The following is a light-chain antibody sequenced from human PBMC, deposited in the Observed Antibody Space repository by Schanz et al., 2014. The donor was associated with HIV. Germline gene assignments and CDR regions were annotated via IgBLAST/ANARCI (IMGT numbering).Light chain of an antibody. Sequence: FMLTQPQSVSESPGKTITISCTRSGGGTASDSVQWYQQRPGSAPTTVIYDSYQRPSGVPSRFSGSFDRSSNSASLTISGLMTEDEADYYCQSYDGSNAGVFGGGTKLTVL. CDR1: GGGTASDS. V-gene: IGLV6-57*04. CDR2: DSY. J-gene: IGLJ3*02. CDR3: QSYDGSNAGV.